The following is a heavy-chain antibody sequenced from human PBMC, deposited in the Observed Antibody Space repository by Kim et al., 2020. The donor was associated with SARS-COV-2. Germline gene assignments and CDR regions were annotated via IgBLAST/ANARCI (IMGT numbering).Heavy chain of an antibody. Sequence: GGSLRLSCAASGFTFSSYSMNWVRQAPGKGLEWVSSISSSSSYIYYADSVKGRFTISRDNAKNSLYLQMNSLRAEDTAVYYCARICLRYYDFWSGYSEYDAFDIWGQGTMVTVSS. CDR2: ISSSSSYI. J-gene: IGHJ3*02. CDR1: GFTFSSYS. CDR3: ARICLRYYDFWSGYSEYDAFDI. V-gene: IGHV3-21*01. D-gene: IGHD3-3*01.